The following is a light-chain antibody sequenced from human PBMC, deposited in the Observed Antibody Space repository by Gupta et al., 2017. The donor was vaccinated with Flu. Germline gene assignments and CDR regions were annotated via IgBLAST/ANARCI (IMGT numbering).Light chain of an antibody. CDR2: YAS. V-gene: IGKV6-21*01. Sequence: PDSQSVTPKEKVTITCRASQSIGSSLHWYQQKPGQSPKLLIKYASQSCSGVPSRFSGSGSGTDFTLTINSLEAEDAATYYCQQCSSLPRTFGQGTKVEIK. CDR1: QSIGSS. CDR3: QQCSSLPRT. J-gene: IGKJ1*01.